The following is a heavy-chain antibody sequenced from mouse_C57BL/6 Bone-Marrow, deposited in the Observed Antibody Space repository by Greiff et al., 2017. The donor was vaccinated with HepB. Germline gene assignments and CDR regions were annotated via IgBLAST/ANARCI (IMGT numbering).Heavy chain of an antibody. Sequence: QVQLQQPGAELVKPGASVKLSCKASGYTFTSYWMHWVKQRPGQGLEWIGMIHPNSGSTNYNEKFKSKATLTVDKSSSTAYMQRSSLTSEDSAVYYCARYTTVVGGWYFDVWGTGTTVTVSS. J-gene: IGHJ1*03. CDR1: GYTFTSYW. CDR2: IHPNSGST. CDR3: ARYTTVVGGWYFDV. D-gene: IGHD1-1*01. V-gene: IGHV1-64*01.